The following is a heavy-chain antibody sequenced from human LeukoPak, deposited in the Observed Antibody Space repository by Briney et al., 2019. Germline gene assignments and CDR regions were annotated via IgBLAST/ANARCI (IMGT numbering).Heavy chain of an antibody. CDR3: AKRPQLQDYYYYMDV. J-gene: IGHJ6*03. CDR1: GFTFSNYA. V-gene: IGHV3-23*01. D-gene: IGHD2-2*01. Sequence: GGSLRLSCAASGFTFSNYAMSWVRQAPGKGLEWVSAISGSGGSTYYADSVKGRFTISRDNSKNTLYLQMNSRRGEDTAVYYCAKRPQLQDYYYYMDVWGKGTTVTVSS. CDR2: ISGSGGST.